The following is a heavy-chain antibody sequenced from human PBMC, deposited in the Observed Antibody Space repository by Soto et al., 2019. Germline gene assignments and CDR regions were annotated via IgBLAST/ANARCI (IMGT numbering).Heavy chain of an antibody. Sequence: GGSLRLSCAASGFTFSSYGMHWVRQAPGKGLEWVAVISYDGSNKYYADSVKGRFTISRDNSKNTLYLQMNSLRAEDTAVYYCAKAGSYDILTGYRKYYYGMDVWGQGTTVTVSS. D-gene: IGHD3-9*01. J-gene: IGHJ6*02. CDR3: AKAGSYDILTGYRKYYYGMDV. CDR2: ISYDGSNK. V-gene: IGHV3-30*18. CDR1: GFTFSSYG.